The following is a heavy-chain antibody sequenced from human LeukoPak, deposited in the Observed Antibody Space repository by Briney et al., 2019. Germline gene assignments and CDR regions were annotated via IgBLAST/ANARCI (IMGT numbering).Heavy chain of an antibody. CDR3: ARVPPEDSDNNDSYDAFDI. V-gene: IGHV4-34*01. CDR2: INHSGTT. CDR1: GGSFSNYY. D-gene: IGHD3-22*01. Sequence: SETLSLTCAVSGGSFSNYYWTWIRQPPGKGLEWIGEINHSGTTNYSPSLKSRVNMSVDTSKNHFSLNVTSVTAADTAVYYSARVPPEDSDNNDSYDAFDIWGPGTMVTVSS. J-gene: IGHJ3*02.